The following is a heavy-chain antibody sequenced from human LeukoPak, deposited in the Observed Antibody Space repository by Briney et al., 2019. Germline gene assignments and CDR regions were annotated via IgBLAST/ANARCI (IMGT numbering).Heavy chain of an antibody. J-gene: IGHJ4*02. CDR1: GFTFSSYA. D-gene: IGHD3-22*01. CDR3: ARVDYDSSGPSGDY. CDR2: ISYDGSNK. Sequence: GSLRLSCAASGFTFSSYAMHWVRQAPGKGLEWVAVISYDGSNKYYADSVKGRFTISRDNAKNTLYLQMNSLRAEDTAVYYCARVDYDSSGPSGDYWGQGTLVTVSS. V-gene: IGHV3-30*07.